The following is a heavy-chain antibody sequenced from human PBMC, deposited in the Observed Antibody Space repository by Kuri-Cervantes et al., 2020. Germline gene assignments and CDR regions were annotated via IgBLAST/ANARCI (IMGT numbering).Heavy chain of an antibody. V-gene: IGHV3-48*04. CDR3: ARGFSSSTRGSIDY. CDR2: ISSSSTTI. D-gene: IGHD6-6*01. J-gene: IGHJ4*01. Sequence: GGSLRLSCTASGFSFRSYAMNWVRQAPGKGLEWVSYISSSSTTIYYADSLKGRFTISRDNNKNFLYLQMNSLTTEDTALYFCARGFSSSTRGSIDYWGRGTLVTVSS. CDR1: GFSFRSYA.